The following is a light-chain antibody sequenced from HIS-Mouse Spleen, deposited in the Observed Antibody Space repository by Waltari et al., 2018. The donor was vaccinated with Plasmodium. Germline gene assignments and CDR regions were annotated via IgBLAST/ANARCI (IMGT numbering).Light chain of an antibody. CDR3: QQRSNWPPLT. V-gene: IGKV3-11*01. CDR1: QSVSSY. CDR2: DAS. J-gene: IGKJ4*01. Sequence: EIVLTQSPATLSLSPGERATLSCRDSQSVSSYLAWYQQKPGQAPRLLIYDASNRATGMRARFSGSVSGTDFTLTISSREPEDFAVYYCQQRSNWPPLTFGGGTKVEIK.